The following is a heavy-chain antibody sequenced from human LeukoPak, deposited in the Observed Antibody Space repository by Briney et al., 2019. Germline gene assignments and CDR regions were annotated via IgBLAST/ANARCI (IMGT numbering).Heavy chain of an antibody. CDR2: IGGTGAST. J-gene: IGHJ4*02. CDR1: RFTFSSYA. V-gene: IGHV3-23*01. Sequence: GSLRLSCAASRFTFSSYAMSWVRQAPGKGLEWVSAIGGTGASTYYADSVKGRFTISRDNSKNTLYLQMNSLRAEDTAVYYCAKCDSGGCHLYYFDYWGQGALVTVSS. CDR3: AKCDSGGCHLYYFDY. D-gene: IGHD3-22*01.